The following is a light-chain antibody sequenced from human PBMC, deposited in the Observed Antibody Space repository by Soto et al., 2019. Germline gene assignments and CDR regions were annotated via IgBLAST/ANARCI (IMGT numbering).Light chain of an antibody. J-gene: IGKJ1*01. CDR1: QDIGAY. Sequence: DIQMTQSPSSLSASIGDRVTISCRASQDIGAYVNWYQHKQGKAPRVLMYAASNSKSGVPPRFSGSGVGRDFTLTISDLQPEDFATYYCQHSYSTRTFGQGTKVERK. V-gene: IGKV1-39*01. CDR2: AAS. CDR3: QHSYSTRT.